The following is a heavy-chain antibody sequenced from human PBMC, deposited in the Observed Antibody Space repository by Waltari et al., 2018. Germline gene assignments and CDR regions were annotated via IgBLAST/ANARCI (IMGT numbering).Heavy chain of an antibody. D-gene: IGHD5-12*01. J-gene: IGHJ3*02. CDR2: IIPNFGTA. V-gene: IGHV1-69*08. Sequence: QVQLVQSGAEVKKPGSSVKVSCKASGGTFSSYAISWVRQAPGQGLEWMGMIIPNFGTANYAQKFQGRVTITADKSTSTAYMELSSLRSEDTAVYYCARWGSGYDSDAFDIWGQGTMVTVSS. CDR1: GGTFSSYA. CDR3: ARWGSGYDSDAFDI.